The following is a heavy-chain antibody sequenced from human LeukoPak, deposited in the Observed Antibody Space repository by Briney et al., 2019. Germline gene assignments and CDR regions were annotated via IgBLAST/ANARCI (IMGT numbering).Heavy chain of an antibody. J-gene: IGHJ4*02. D-gene: IGHD2-2*01. CDR2: IISSGAYI. CDR3: ARDFGGYCSSTNCYLGHLDY. CDR1: GFTFSSYT. V-gene: IGHV3-21*03. Sequence: PGGSLRLSCAASGFTFSSYTMNWVRQAPGKGLEWVSSIISSGAYIYYADLVKGRFTISRDNAKNSLYLQMNSLRAEDTAVYYCARDFGGYCSSTNCYLGHLDYWGQGTLVTVSS.